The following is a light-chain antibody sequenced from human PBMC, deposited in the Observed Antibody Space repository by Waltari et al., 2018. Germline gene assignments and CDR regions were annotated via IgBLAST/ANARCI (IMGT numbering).Light chain of an antibody. CDR2: GAS. J-gene: IGKJ2*02. CDR3: LQHNTYPCT. Sequence: DIQMTQSPSAMSASVGDRVTITCRASEDIDKYLAWFQQKPGTVPKRLIYGASTLQSGVPSRFTGSRSGTEFNLTISSLQPEDFATYYCLQHNTYPCTFGQGTKLETK. CDR1: EDIDKY. V-gene: IGKV1-17*03.